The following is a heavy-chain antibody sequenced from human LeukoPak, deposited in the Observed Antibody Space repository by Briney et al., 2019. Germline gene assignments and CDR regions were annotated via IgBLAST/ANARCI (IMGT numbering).Heavy chain of an antibody. D-gene: IGHD6-19*01. CDR1: GSTFSSYA. CDR3: AKPRTTAGTLDYFDY. Sequence: GGSLRLSCAASGSTFSSYAMSWVRQAPGKGLEWVSSISGSGTNTYYADSVKGRFTISRDNSKNTLYLQMNSLRAEDTAVYYCAKPRTTAGTLDYFDYWGQGTLVTVSS. V-gene: IGHV3-23*01. J-gene: IGHJ4*02. CDR2: ISGSGTNT.